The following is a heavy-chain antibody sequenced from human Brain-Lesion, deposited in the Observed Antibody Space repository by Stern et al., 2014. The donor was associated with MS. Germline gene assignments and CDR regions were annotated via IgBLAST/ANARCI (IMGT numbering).Heavy chain of an antibody. D-gene: IGHD1-26*01. CDR2: IYYSGFT. CDR1: GGSISSSTYY. V-gene: IGHV4-39*01. J-gene: IGHJ4*02. Sequence: VQLVESGPGLVKPSETLSLTCTVSGGSISSSTYYWAWIRQPPGKGLEWIGNIYYSGFTYYNPSLKRRVTISVDMSKTQFSLKLSSVTAADTAIYYCARHDSVPRPSQLYSARDRGPGYFDYWGQGTLVTVSS. CDR3: ARHDSVPRPSQLYSARDRGPGYFDY.